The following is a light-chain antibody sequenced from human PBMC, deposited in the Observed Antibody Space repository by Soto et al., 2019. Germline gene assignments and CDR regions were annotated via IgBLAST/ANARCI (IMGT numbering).Light chain of an antibody. V-gene: IGLV2-8*01. Sequence: QSVLTQPPSASGSPGQSVTIPCTGTSSDVGGYKYVSWYQQYPGKAPKLMIYAVNKRPSGVPDRFSGSKSGNTASLTVSGLQAEDEADYYCSSYAGSNNYVFGTGTKVTVL. CDR1: SSDVGGYKY. CDR2: AVN. J-gene: IGLJ1*01. CDR3: SSYAGSNNYV.